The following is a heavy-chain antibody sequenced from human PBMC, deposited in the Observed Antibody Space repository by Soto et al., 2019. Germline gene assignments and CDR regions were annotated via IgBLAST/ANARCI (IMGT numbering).Heavy chain of an antibody. D-gene: IGHD2-2*01. J-gene: IGHJ4*02. V-gene: IGHV4-34*01. CDR3: ARRALECSTSPRGYYFDY. CDR2: INHSGTT. Sequence: SETLSLTCAVCGGSFSTYYWTWIRQPPGKGLEWIGEINHSGTTNYNPSLKSRVTISVDTSKNQFSLELCSVTAADTAVYYCARRALECSTSPRGYYFDYWGQGTLVTVSS. CDR1: GGSFSTYY.